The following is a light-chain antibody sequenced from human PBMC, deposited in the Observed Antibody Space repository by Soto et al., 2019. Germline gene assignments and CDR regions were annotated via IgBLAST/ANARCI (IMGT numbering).Light chain of an antibody. CDR2: GNS. Sequence: QSVLAQPPSVSGAPGQRVTISCTGSSSNIGAGYGVHWYQQLPGKAPKLLIYGNSNRPSGVPDRFSGSKSGNSASLAITGLQAEDEADYHCQSYDSSLSGWVFGGGTKLTVL. CDR1: SSNIGAGYG. V-gene: IGLV1-40*01. J-gene: IGLJ3*02. CDR3: QSYDSSLSGWV.